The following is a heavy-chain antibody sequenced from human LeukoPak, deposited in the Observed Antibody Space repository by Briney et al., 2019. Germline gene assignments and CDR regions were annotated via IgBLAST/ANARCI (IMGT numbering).Heavy chain of an antibody. CDR3: ARHPGDFTGIVNYYYMDV. D-gene: IGHD1-26*01. Sequence: GGSLRLSCAASGFTFSSYGMSWVRQAPGKGLEWVTIISYDGSNTYYADSVKGRFTISRDNSKNTLFLQMNSLRVEDTAVYYCARHPGDFTGIVNYYYMDVWGKGTAVTVSS. V-gene: IGHV3-30*03. CDR2: ISYDGSNT. CDR1: GFTFSSYG. J-gene: IGHJ6*03.